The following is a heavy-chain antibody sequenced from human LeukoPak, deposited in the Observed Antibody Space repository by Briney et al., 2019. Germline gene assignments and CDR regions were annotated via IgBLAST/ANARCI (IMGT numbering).Heavy chain of an antibody. V-gene: IGHV3-30*02. J-gene: IGHJ4*02. CDR3: ARGGWYGRDFDY. CDR2: IRHDDSNK. CDR1: GFTFSSYG. D-gene: IGHD6-19*01. Sequence: GGSLRLSCAASGFTFSSYGMHWVRQAPGKGLEWLAFIRHDDSNKIYAASKQGRLTISRDNSKNTLYLQMNSLRAEDTAVYYCARGGWYGRDFDYWGQGTLVTVSS.